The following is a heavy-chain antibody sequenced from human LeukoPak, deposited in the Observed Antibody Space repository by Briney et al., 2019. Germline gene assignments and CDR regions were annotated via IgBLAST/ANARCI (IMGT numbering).Heavy chain of an antibody. CDR2: ISGSGGST. CDR1: GFTFSSYA. CDR3: AKPLLRFLEWLDYFDY. J-gene: IGHJ4*02. Sequence: GGSLRLSCAASGFTFSSYAMSWVRQAPGKGLEWVSAISGSGGSTYYADSVKGRFTISRDNSKNTLYLQMNSLRAEDTAVYYCAKPLLRFLEWLDYFDYWGQGTLVTVSS. V-gene: IGHV3-23*01. D-gene: IGHD3-3*01.